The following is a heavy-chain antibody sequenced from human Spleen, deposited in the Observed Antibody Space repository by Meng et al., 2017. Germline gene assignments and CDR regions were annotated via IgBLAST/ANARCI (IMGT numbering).Heavy chain of an antibody. CDR2: MNPNSGNT. D-gene: IGHD6-13*01. Sequence: ASVKVSCKASGYTFTSYDISWVRQATGQGLEWLGWMNPNSGNTGYAQKFQGRVSMTRNISISTAYMELSSLRSDDTAVYYCARDEDISAAGKLFGDYWGQGTLVTVSS. CDR3: ARDEDISAAGKLFGDY. V-gene: IGHV1-8*01. J-gene: IGHJ4*02. CDR1: GYTFTSYD.